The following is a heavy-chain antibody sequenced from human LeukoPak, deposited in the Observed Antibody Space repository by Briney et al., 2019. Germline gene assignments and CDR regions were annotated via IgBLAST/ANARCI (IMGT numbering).Heavy chain of an antibody. CDR3: ARPPRDDSSAYYSAFDL. D-gene: IGHD3-22*01. V-gene: IGHV5-51*01. Sequence: GESLKISCKGSGYRFTNYWIGWVRQLPGKGLEWLGIIYPGDSDTRYSPSFQGQVTISADKSISTAYLQWSSLKASDTAMYYCARPPRDDSSAYYSAFDLWGQGTMVTVSP. CDR2: IYPGDSDT. J-gene: IGHJ3*01. CDR1: GYRFTNYW.